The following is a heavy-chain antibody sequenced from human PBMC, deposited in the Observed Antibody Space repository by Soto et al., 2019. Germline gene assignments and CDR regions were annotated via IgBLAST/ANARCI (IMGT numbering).Heavy chain of an antibody. CDR3: ARSPIVTSSGWFPIDY. CDR1: GYSFTSYW. Sequence: GESLQISCKGFGYSFTSYWIGWVRQMPGKGLEWMGIIHPGESDIRYSPSFQGQVTISADKSTTTAYLQWSSLKASDTALYYCARSPIVTSSGWFPIDYWGQGTLVTVSS. V-gene: IGHV5-51*01. D-gene: IGHD6-19*01. J-gene: IGHJ4*02. CDR2: IHPGESDI.